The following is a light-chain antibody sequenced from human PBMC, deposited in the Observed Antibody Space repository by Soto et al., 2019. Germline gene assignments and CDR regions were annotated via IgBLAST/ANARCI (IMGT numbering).Light chain of an antibody. V-gene: IGKV3-20*01. CDR2: GAF. CDR1: QSVPRSY. CDR3: QQHETLIT. Sequence: EIVLTQSPGTLSLSPGERATLSCRASQSVPRSYLAWYQHKPGQGPRLLIYGAFTRATGIPDRFSGSGSGTDFTLTISRLEPEDFAVYYCQQHETLITFGQGTRLEI. J-gene: IGKJ5*01.